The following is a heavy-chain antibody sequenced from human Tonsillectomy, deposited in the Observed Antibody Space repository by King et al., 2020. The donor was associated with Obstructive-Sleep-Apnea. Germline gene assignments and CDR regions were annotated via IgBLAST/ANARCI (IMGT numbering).Heavy chain of an antibody. CDR3: ATQGYSYGPFDY. V-gene: IGHV4-59*01. Sequence: QLQESGPGLVKPSETLSLTCTVSGGSISSYYWSWIRQPPGKRLEWIGYIYYSGNTNYNPSLKSRVTISPDTSNNQFSLKLNPVTAADTAVYYCATQGYSYGPFDYWGQGALVTVSS. CDR1: GGSISSYY. J-gene: IGHJ4*02. D-gene: IGHD5-18*01. CDR2: IYYSGNT.